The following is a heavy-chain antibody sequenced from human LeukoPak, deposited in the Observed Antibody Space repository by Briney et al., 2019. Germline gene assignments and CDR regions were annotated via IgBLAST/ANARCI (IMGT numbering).Heavy chain of an antibody. CDR2: TGLESVHT. CDR1: GFIFSRHA. Sequence: PGGSLRLSCAASGFIFSRHARSWVRQAPGKGLEWVSTTGLESVHTLCADSVQGRFTVSRDNSRNTLDLQMDNLKVDNTAVYYCAKGDYIGKHPTRAYYFLIWGQGTLVTVSS. D-gene: IGHD2/OR15-2a*01. V-gene: IGHV3-23*01. CDR3: AKGDYIGKHPTRAYYFLI. J-gene: IGHJ4*02.